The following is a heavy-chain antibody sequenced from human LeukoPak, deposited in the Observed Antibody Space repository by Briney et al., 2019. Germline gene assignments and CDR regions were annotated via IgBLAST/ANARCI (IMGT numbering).Heavy chain of an antibody. CDR1: GFTFRRYG. D-gene: IGHD6-13*01. Sequence: GGSLRLSCAASGFTFRRYGMTWVRQAPGKGLDWVSSVSDSGRNTYYADSVKGRFTISRDNSRNTLYLQMNSLRAEDTAVYYCAGSSSWYGYYYYGMDVWGQGTTVTVSS. CDR2: VSDSGRNT. V-gene: IGHV3-23*01. J-gene: IGHJ6*02. CDR3: AGSSSWYGYYYYGMDV.